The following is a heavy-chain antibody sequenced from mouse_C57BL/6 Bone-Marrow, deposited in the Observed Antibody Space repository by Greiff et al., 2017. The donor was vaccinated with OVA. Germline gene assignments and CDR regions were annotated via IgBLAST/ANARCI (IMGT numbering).Heavy chain of an antibody. CDR1: GYSFTDYN. Sequence: VQLKQSGPELVKPGASVKISCKASGYSFTDYNMNWVKQSNGKSLEWIGAINPIYGTTSYNQKFKGKATLTVDQPSSTAYMQLNSLTSEDSAVYYCARRRGNRDSSGYGYYAMDYWGQGTSVTVSS. V-gene: IGHV1-39*01. D-gene: IGHD3-2*02. J-gene: IGHJ4*01. CDR2: INPIYGTT. CDR3: ARRRGNRDSSGYGYYAMDY.